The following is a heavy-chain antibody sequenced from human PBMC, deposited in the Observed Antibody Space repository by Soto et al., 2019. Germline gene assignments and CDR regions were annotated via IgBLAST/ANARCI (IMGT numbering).Heavy chain of an antibody. CDR1: GGSISSYY. V-gene: IGHV4-59*01. CDR3: ARHQTYYDFWSGYYRDYYYYYGMDV. Sequence: SETLSLTCTVSGGSISSYYWSWIRQPPGKGLEWIGYIYYSGSTNYNPSLKSRVTISVDTSKNQFSLKLSSVTAADTAVYYCARHQTYYDFWSGYYRDYYYYYGMDVWGQGTTVTVSS. CDR2: IYYSGST. D-gene: IGHD3-3*01. J-gene: IGHJ6*02.